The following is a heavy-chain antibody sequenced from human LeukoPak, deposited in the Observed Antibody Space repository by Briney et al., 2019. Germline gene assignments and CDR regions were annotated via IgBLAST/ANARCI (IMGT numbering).Heavy chain of an antibody. CDR1: GYTFTNYY. J-gene: IGHJ4*02. CDR3: AKVREYCATTSCYAPFDS. V-gene: IGHV1-46*01. Sequence: ASVKVSCKASGYTFTNYYMQWVRQAPGQGREWMGIIDPSGGDTRYAQTFQGRVTLTMDTSTSTVYMQVSSLRSEDTAVYYCAKVREYCATTSCYAPFDSWGQGTLVTVSS. CDR2: IDPSGGDT. D-gene: IGHD2-2*01.